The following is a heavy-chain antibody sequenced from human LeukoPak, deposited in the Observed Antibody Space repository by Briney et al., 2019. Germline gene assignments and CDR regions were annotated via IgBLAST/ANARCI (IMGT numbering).Heavy chain of an antibody. CDR1: GFTFSSYD. Sequence: GGSLRLSCAASGFTFSSYDMHWLRQATGKGLEWVSAIGTAGDTYYPGSVKGRFTISRDNSKSTLYLQVNSLRAEDTAVYYCARAASRYVVYYMDVWGKGTTVTVSS. D-gene: IGHD2-2*01. J-gene: IGHJ6*03. CDR2: IGTAGDT. V-gene: IGHV3-13*01. CDR3: ARAASRYVVYYMDV.